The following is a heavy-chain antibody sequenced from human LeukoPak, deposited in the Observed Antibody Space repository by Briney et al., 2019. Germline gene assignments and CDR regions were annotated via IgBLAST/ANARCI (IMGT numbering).Heavy chain of an antibody. J-gene: IGHJ4*02. CDR1: AFTFSSYG. CDR2: IRYDGSNK. Sequence: GGSLRLSCAASAFTFSSYGMHWVRQAPGKGLEWVAFIRYDGSNKYYADSVKGRFTISRDNSKNTLYLQMNRLRAEDTAVYYCAKDWRWLQSPFDYWGQGTLVTVSS. V-gene: IGHV3-30*02. CDR3: AKDWRWLQSPFDY. D-gene: IGHD5-24*01.